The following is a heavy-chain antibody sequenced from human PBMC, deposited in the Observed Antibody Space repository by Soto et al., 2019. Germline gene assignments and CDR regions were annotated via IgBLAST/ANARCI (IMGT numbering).Heavy chain of an antibody. CDR1: GYSFTSYW. Sequence: GESLKISCKGSGYSFTSYWIGWVRQMPGKGLEWMGIICPGDSDTRYSPSFQGQVTISADKSISTAYLQWSSLKASDTAMYYCAGIAVAGTYYYGMDVWGQGTTVTVSS. V-gene: IGHV5-51*01. J-gene: IGHJ6*02. CDR2: ICPGDSDT. CDR3: AGIAVAGTYYYGMDV. D-gene: IGHD6-19*01.